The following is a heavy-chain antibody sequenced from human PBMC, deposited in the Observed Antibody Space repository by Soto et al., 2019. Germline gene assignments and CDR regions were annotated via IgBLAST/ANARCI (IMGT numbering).Heavy chain of an antibody. CDR2: IIPIFGTA. Sequence: QVQLVQSGAEVKKPGSSVKVSCKASGGTFSSYAISWVRQAPGQGLEWMGGIIPIFGTANYAQKFQGRVTITADESTSTGYMEVSSLRSEDTAVYYCARVVYCCGDCCPYDYWGQGALVTVS. D-gene: IGHD2-21*02. CDR1: GGTFSSYA. CDR3: ARVVYCCGDCCPYDY. J-gene: IGHJ4*02. V-gene: IGHV1-69*01.